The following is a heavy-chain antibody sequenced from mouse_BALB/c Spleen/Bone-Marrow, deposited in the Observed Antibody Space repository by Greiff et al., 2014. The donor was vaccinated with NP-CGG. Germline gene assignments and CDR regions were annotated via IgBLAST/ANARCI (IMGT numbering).Heavy chain of an antibody. V-gene: IGHV3-2*02. CDR1: GYSITSGYA. CDR3: SRYYFGGGYNYALDY. J-gene: IGHJ4*01. D-gene: IGHD1-1*01. CDR2: ISYSGGT. Sequence: DVQLQESGPGLVKSSQSLSLTCTVTGYSITSGYAWNWIRQFPGNKLEWMGYISYSGGTSYNPSLKSRISLTRDTSKNQFFLQLNSVTTEDTATYYCSRYYFGGGYNYALDYWGQGTSVTVSS.